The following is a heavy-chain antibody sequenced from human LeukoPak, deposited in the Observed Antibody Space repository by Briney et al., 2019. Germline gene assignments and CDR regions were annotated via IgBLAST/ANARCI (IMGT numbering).Heavy chain of an antibody. CDR1: GDTFSIYG. V-gene: IGHV1-69*04. Sequence: ASVKVSCKAVGDTFSIYGISWVRQAPGQGLEWMGRIIPILGIANYAQKFQGRVTITADKSTSTAYMELSSLRSEDTAVYYCARDGSYNIAVAGTAGYWGQGTLVTVSS. J-gene: IGHJ4*02. CDR2: IIPILGIA. CDR3: ARDGSYNIAVAGTAGY. D-gene: IGHD6-19*01.